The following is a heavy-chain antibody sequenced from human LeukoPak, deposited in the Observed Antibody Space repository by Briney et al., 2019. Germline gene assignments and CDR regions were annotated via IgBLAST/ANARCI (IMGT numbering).Heavy chain of an antibody. CDR1: GFTFNNYA. D-gene: IGHD3-10*01. J-gene: IGHJ4*02. V-gene: IGHV3-64*01. CDR3: ARESFGSGAKPFDY. Sequence: GGSLRLSCAASGFTFNNYAMHWVRQAPGKGXXXXXTINGDGSRTYYAKSVEGRFTISRDNSRNTLYLQMGSLRTEDMAVYYCARESFGSGAKPFDYWGQGTLVTVSS. CDR2: INGDGSRT.